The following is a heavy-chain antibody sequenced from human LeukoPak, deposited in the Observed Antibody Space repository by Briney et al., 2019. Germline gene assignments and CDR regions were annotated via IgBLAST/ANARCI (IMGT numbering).Heavy chain of an antibody. V-gene: IGHV1-2*02. CDR1: GYTFTGYY. D-gene: IGHD6-6*01. CDR3: ASVEGVPRLMSMDV. Sequence: ASVKVSCKASGYTFTGYYMHWVRQAPGQGLEWMGWINPNSGGTNYAQKFQGGVTMTRDTSISTAYMELSRLRSDDTAVYYCASVEGVPRLMSMDVWGQGTTVTVSS. CDR2: INPNSGGT. J-gene: IGHJ6*02.